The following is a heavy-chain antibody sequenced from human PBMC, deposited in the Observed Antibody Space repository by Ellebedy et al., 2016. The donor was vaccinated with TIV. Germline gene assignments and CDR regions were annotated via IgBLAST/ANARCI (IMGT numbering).Heavy chain of an antibody. D-gene: IGHD3-22*01. Sequence: GESLKIPCAASGFTFSSYAMHWVRQAPGKGLEWVAVISYDGSNKYYADSVKGRFTISRDNSKNTLYLQMNSLRAEDTAVYYCARGSGYYDSSGYYSPFDYWGQGTLVTVSS. CDR2: ISYDGSNK. CDR1: GFTFSSYA. CDR3: ARGSGYYDSSGYYSPFDY. V-gene: IGHV3-30*01. J-gene: IGHJ4*02.